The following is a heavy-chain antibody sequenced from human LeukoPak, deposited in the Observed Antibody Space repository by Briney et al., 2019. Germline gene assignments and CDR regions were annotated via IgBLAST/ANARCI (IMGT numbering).Heavy chain of an antibody. CDR3: ARHVSYYYYMDV. D-gene: IGHD5/OR15-5a*01. Sequence: GESLKISCKGRGYSFSSYWIAWVRQMPGKGLEWMGIIYPGDSDTRYSPSFQGQVTISADKSISTAYLQWSSLKASDTAIYYCARHVSYYYYMDVWGKGTTVTVSS. J-gene: IGHJ6*03. V-gene: IGHV5-51*01. CDR2: IYPGDSDT. CDR1: GYSFSSYW.